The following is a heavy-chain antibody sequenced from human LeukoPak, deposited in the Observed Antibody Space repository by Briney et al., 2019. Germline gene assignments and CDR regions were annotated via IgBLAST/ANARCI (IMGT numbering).Heavy chain of an antibody. CDR2: TSFDGTNK. CDR1: GFTFNYFA. CDR3: ATYSNKSSDAFDI. J-gene: IGHJ3*02. V-gene: IGHV3-30-3*01. Sequence: PGGSLRLSCAGSGFTFNYFAIHWVRQAPGKGLEWVAVTSFDGTNKYYADSVRGRFTISRDNSNKTVYLQMNSLRADDTAVYYCATYSNKSSDAFDIWGQGTMVTVSS. D-gene: IGHD2-15*01.